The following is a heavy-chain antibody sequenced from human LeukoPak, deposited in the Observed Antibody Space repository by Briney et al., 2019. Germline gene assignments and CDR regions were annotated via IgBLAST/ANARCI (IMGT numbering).Heavy chain of an antibody. CDR1: GFIFSDYS. CDR3: ARDYKYAFDN. D-gene: IGHD5-24*01. CDR2: IGISSGNT. V-gene: IGHV3-48*01. J-gene: IGHJ4*02. Sequence: GGSLRLSCAASGFIFSDYSMNWVRQAPGKGLEWISYIGISSGNTNYADSVKGRFTISGDKAKNSLYLQMNSLRVEDTAVYYCARDYKYAFDNWGQGTLVTVSS.